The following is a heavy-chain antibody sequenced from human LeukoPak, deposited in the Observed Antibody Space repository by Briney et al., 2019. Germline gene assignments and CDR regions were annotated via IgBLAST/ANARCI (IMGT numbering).Heavy chain of an antibody. CDR3: ARGGDYGDLRYFDY. CDR1: GGSINNYY. J-gene: IGHJ4*02. V-gene: IGHV4-59*01. D-gene: IGHD4-17*01. Sequence: PSETLSLTCTVSGGSINNYYWGWIRQPPGKGLEWIGYIYYRGGTNYNPSLKSRVTFSVDTSKNQFSLKLNSVTAADTAVYYCARGGDYGDLRYFDYWGQGTLVTVSS. CDR2: IYYRGGT.